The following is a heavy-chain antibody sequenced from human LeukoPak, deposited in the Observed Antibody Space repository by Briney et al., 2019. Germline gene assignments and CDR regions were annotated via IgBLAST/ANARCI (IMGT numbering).Heavy chain of an antibody. CDR2: IIPIFGIA. CDR1: GGTFSSYA. J-gene: IGHJ4*02. CDR3: ALDPCSGGSCYSAYFDY. D-gene: IGHD2-15*01. Sequence: SMKVSCKASGGTFSSYAISWVRQAPGQGLEWMGRIIPIFGIANYAQKFQGRVTITADKSTSTAYMELSSLRSEDTAVYYCALDPCSGGSCYSAYFDYWGQGTLVTVSS. V-gene: IGHV1-69*04.